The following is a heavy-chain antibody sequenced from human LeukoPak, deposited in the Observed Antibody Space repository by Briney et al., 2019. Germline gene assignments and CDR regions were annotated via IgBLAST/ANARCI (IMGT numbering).Heavy chain of an antibody. V-gene: IGHV3-21*01. D-gene: IGHD3-22*01. CDR3: ATDRDTSGYYFDAFDI. CDR1: GLTFSSYT. J-gene: IGHJ3*02. CDR2: IRSSSGYI. Sequence: GGSLRLSCAASGLTFSSYTMNWVRQAPGKGLEWVSYIRSSSGYIYYADSVRGRFTISRDNAKKSLYLQMNSLRAEDTAVYYCATDRDTSGYYFDAFDIWGHGTMVTVSS.